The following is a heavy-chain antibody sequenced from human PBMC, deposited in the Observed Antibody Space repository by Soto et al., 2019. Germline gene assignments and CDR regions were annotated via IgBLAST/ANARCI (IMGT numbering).Heavy chain of an antibody. J-gene: IGHJ6*02. V-gene: IGHV3-23*01. Sequence: GGSLRLSCAASGFTFSSYAMSWVRQAPGKGLEWVSAISGSGGSTYYADSVKGRFTISRDNSKNTLYLQMNSLRAEDTAVYYCAKDHYSSSGQIGVDVWGQGTTVTVSS. D-gene: IGHD6-19*01. CDR2: ISGSGGST. CDR1: GFTFSSYA. CDR3: AKDHYSSSGQIGVDV.